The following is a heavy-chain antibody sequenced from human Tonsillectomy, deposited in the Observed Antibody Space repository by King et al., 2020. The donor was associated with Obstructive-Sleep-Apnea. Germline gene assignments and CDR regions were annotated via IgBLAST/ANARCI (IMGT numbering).Heavy chain of an antibody. CDR1: GFTFSTYA. V-gene: IGHV3-64D*06. CDR3: VKASSGYWYYFDY. Sequence: VQLVESGGGLVQPGGSLRLSCSASGFTFSTYAMHWVRQAPGKELQHVSAISTNGGSTYYADSVKGRFTISRDNSKNTLYLQMSSLRAEDTAVYYCVKASSGYWYYFDYWGQGTLVTVSS. D-gene: IGHD3-22*01. J-gene: IGHJ4*02. CDR2: ISTNGGST.